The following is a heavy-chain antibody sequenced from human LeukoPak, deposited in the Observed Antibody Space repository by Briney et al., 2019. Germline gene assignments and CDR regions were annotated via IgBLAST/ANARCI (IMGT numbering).Heavy chain of an antibody. D-gene: IGHD3-10*01. CDR1: GFTFDDYG. J-gene: IGHJ4*02. CDR3: SRDDGGLFDY. CDR2: INWNGGST. Sequence: GGSLRLSCAASGFTFDDYGMSWVRQAPGKGLEWVSGINWNGGSTGYADSVKGRFTISRDNAKNSLYLQMNSLRAEDTSLYYCSRDDGGLFDYWGQGTLVTVSS. V-gene: IGHV3-20*04.